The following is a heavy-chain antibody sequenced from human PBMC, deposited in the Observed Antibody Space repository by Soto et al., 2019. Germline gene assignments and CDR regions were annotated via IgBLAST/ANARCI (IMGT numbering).Heavy chain of an antibody. Sequence: LSLTCAASGFTFSSYGMHWVRQAPGKGLEWVAVISYDGSNKYYADSVKGRFTISRDNSKNTLYLQMNSLRAEDTAVYYCAKDLPDIVVVPAAVAPLYYYYMDVWGKGTTVTVSS. CDR3: AKDLPDIVVVPAAVAPLYYYYMDV. J-gene: IGHJ6*03. V-gene: IGHV3-30*18. CDR1: GFTFSSYG. D-gene: IGHD2-2*01. CDR2: ISYDGSNK.